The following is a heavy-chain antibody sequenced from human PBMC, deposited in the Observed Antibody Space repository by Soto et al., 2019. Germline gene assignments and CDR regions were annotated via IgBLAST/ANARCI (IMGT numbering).Heavy chain of an antibody. V-gene: IGHV1-69*13. Sequence: ASVKVSCKASGGTFSKYKITWVRQAPGQGLEWMGDIIPVFGTANYAQKFQGRVTITADESTSTAYMELSSLRSDDTAVYYCARDKITGLFDYWGQGTLVTVSS. J-gene: IGHJ4*02. CDR3: ARDKITGLFDY. D-gene: IGHD2-8*02. CDR2: IIPVFGTA. CDR1: GGTFSKYK.